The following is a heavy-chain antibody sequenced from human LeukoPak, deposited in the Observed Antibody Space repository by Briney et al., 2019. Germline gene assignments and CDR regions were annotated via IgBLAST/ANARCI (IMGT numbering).Heavy chain of an antibody. CDR2: IYSGGST. CDR1: GFTVSSNY. V-gene: IGHV3-53*01. Sequence: PGGSLRLSCAASGFTVSSNYMSWVRQAPGKGLEWVSVIYSGGSTYYAGSVKGRFTISRDNSKNTLYLQMNSLRAEDTAVYYCARDSVGGWHGDYWGQGTLVTVSS. CDR3: ARDSVGGWHGDY. J-gene: IGHJ4*02. D-gene: IGHD6-19*01.